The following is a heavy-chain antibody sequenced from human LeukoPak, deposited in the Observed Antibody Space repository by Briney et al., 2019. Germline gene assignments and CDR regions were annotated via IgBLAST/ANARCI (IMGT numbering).Heavy chain of an antibody. J-gene: IGHJ4*02. V-gene: IGHV4-28*06. CDR1: GYSISSSNW. CDR2: IYYSGST. Sequence: PSDTLSLTCAVSGYSISSSNWWGWIRQPPGKGLEWIGYIYYSGSTNYNPSLKSRVTMSVDTSKNQFSLKLSSVTALDTAVYYCARAQTGGTFSYFDYWGQGTLVTVSS. D-gene: IGHD1-7*01. CDR3: ARAQTGGTFSYFDY.